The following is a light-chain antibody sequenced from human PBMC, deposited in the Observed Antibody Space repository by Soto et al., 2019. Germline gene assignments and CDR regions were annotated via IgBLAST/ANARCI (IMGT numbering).Light chain of an antibody. CDR3: QQRDSWPSST. CDR2: DAS. V-gene: IGKV3-11*01. J-gene: IGKJ2*01. Sequence: EIVLTQSPATLSLSPGERATLSCRASQSVSTYLAWYQQKPGQAPRLLIYDASNRATGIPARFSGSGSGTDFTLTISSLEPEDFAVYYCQQRDSWPSSTFGRGTKVEIK. CDR1: QSVSTY.